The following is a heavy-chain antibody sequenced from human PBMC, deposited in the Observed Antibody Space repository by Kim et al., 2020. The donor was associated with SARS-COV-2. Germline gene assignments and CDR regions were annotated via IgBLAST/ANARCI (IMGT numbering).Heavy chain of an antibody. V-gene: IGHV1-8*01. CDR1: GYTFTSYD. CDR2: MNPNSGNT. CDR3: AREGFSSGYFVYYYYGMDV. D-gene: IGHD3-22*01. Sequence: ASVKVSCKASGYTFTSYDINWVRQATGQGLEWMGWMNPNSGNTGYAQKFQGRVTMTRNTSISTAYMELSSLRSEDTAVYYCAREGFSSGYFVYYYYGMDVWGQGTTVTVSS. J-gene: IGHJ6*02.